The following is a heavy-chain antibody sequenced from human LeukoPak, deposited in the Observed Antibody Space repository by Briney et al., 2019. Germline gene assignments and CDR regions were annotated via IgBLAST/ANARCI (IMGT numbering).Heavy chain of an antibody. CDR1: GFIFSDYS. V-gene: IGHV3-48*01. CDR3: ARVRGGWYLGY. Sequence: QPGGSLRLSCAASGFIFSDYSMNWVRQAPGKGLEWVSYISSSSSTIYYADSVKGRFTISRDNAKNSLFLQMNSLRAEDTAVYYCARVRGGWYLGYWGQGTLVTVSS. D-gene: IGHD6-19*01. J-gene: IGHJ4*02. CDR2: ISSSSSTI.